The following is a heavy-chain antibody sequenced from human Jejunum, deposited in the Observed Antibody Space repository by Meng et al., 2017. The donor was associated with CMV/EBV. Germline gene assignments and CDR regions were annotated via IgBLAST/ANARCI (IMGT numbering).Heavy chain of an antibody. CDR3: AKLTDS. CDR1: GFTFSSHT. V-gene: IGHV3-23*01. Sequence: GSRVLSCAASGFTFSSHTMSWVRQAPGKGLEWVSSITGSGTSTYYADSVKGRFTVSRDSSKNSLYLQMNSLRAEDTAVYYCAKLTDSWGQGALVTVSS. CDR2: ITGSGTST. J-gene: IGHJ4*02.